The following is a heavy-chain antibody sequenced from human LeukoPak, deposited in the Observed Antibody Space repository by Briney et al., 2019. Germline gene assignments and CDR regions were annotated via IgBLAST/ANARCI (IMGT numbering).Heavy chain of an antibody. J-gene: IGHJ5*02. V-gene: IGHV3-66*01. D-gene: IGHD6-19*01. Sequence: GGSLRLSCTASGFTFSITYMAWVRQAPGKGLEWVSVTYGGGDAYYADSVKGRFIIARDNSKKTLSLQMNNLRVDDTAVYYCARVQFQWFDPWGPGTLVTVSS. CDR2: TYGGGDA. CDR3: ARVQFQWFDP. CDR1: GFTFSITY.